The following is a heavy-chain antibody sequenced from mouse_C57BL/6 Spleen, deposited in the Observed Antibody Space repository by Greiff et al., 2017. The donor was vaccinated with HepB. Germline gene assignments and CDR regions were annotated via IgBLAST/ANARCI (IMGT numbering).Heavy chain of an antibody. CDR2: ISSGGSYT. D-gene: IGHD3-2*02. J-gene: IGHJ3*01. CDR1: GFTFSSYG. CDR3: ARHWNSSGYLGLAY. V-gene: IGHV5-6*01. Sequence: VQLVESGGDLVKPGGSLKLSCAASGFTFSSYGMSWVRQTPDKRLEWVATISSGGSYTYYPDSVKGRFTISRDNAKNTLYLQMSSLKSEDTAMYYCARHWNSSGYLGLAYWGQGTLVTVSA.